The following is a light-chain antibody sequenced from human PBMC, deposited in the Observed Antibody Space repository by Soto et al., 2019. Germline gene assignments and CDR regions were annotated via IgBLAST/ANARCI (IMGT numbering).Light chain of an antibody. Sequence: DIQVTQSPSSLSASVGDRVTITCRASQTISIYLNWYQQKPGKAPKLLIYTASSLQSGVPSRFSGSGSGTDFTLTISSLQPEDFGTYICQQSYSTPTFGQGTKVEIK. CDR1: QTISIY. CDR3: QQSYSTPT. J-gene: IGKJ1*01. CDR2: TAS. V-gene: IGKV1-39*01.